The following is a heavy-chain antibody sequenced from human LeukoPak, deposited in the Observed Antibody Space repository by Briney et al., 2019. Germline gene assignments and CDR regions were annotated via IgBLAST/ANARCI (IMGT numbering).Heavy chain of an antibody. CDR2: IYYSGST. D-gene: IGHD3-10*01. CDR1: GGSISSYY. Sequence: SETLSLTCTVSGGSISSYYWSWIRQPPGKGLEWIGYIYYSGSTNYNPSLKSRVTISVDTSKNQFSLKPSSVTAADTAVYYCARDSFDGSVDFWGQGTLVTVSS. V-gene: IGHV4-59*01. CDR3: ARDSFDGSVDF. J-gene: IGHJ4*02.